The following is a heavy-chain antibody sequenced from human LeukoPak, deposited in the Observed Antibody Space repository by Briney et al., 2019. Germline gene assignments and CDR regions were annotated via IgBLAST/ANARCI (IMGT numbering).Heavy chain of an antibody. V-gene: IGHV1-3*04. CDR2: INTGKGNT. Sequence: ASVKVSCKASGYTFTDYAMHWVRQAPGERLEWMGWINTGKGNTKYSQKFQGRVTITMDTSASTAYMELSSLRSEDTAVYYCARDHVVGLAPFDPWGQGTLVTVSS. CDR1: GYTFTDYA. J-gene: IGHJ5*02. D-gene: IGHD2-15*01. CDR3: ARDHVVGLAPFDP.